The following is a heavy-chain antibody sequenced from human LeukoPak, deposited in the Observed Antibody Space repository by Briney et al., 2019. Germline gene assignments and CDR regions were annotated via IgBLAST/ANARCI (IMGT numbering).Heavy chain of an antibody. D-gene: IGHD2-15*01. Sequence: SVKVSCKASGGTFSSYAISWVRQAPGQGLEWMGGIIPIFGTANYAQKFQGRVTITTDESTSTAYMELRSLRSDDTAVFYCARLRIYYYYYYMDVWGKGTTVTVSS. CDR2: IIPIFGTA. J-gene: IGHJ6*03. CDR1: GGTFSSYA. V-gene: IGHV1-69*05. CDR3: ARLRIYYYYYYMDV.